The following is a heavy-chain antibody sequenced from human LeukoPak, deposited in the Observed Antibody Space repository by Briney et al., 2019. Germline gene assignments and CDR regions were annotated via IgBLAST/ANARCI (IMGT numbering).Heavy chain of an antibody. CDR1: GFTFSRYA. J-gene: IGHJ6*02. CDR2: ISYDGSNK. Sequence: GRSLRLSCAASGFTFSRYAMYWVRQAPGKGLEWVAVISYDGSNKYYADSVKGRFTISRDNSENTLYLQMNSLRAEDTAMYYCARAPIVAVDGRYDMDVWGQGTTVTVSS. V-gene: IGHV3-30-3*01. CDR3: ARAPIVAVDGRYDMDV. D-gene: IGHD6-19*01.